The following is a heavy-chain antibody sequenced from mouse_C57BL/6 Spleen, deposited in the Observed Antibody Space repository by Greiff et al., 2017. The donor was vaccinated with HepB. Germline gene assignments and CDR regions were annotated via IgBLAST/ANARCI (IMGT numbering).Heavy chain of an antibody. V-gene: IGHV1-82*01. J-gene: IGHJ2*01. Sequence: QVQLQQSGPELVKPGASVKISCKASGYAFSSSWMNWVKQRPGKGLEWIGRIYPGDGDTNYNGKFKGKATLTADKSSSTAYMQLSSLTSEDSAVYVCARSGGDEEGLGYWGQGTTLTVSS. D-gene: IGHD2-13*01. CDR1: GYAFSSSW. CDR3: ARSGGDEEGLGY. CDR2: IYPGDGDT.